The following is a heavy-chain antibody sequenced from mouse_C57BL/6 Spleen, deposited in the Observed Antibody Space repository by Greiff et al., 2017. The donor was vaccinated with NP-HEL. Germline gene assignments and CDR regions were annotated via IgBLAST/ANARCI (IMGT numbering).Heavy chain of an antibody. V-gene: IGHV1-15*01. Sequence: VHLVESGAELVRPGASVTLSCKASGYTFTDYEMHWVKQTPVHGLEWIGAIDPETGGTAYNQKFKGKAILTADKSSSTAYMELRSLTSEDSAVYYCTRRGGYFDVWGTGTTVTVSS. CDR1: GYTFTDYE. J-gene: IGHJ1*03. CDR3: TRRGGYFDV. CDR2: IDPETGGT.